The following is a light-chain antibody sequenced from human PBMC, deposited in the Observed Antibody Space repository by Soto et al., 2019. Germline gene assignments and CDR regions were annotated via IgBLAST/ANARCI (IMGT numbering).Light chain of an antibody. CDR2: WAS. Sequence: DIVMTQSPDSLAVSLGERATINCKSSQSVLHSSNNKNYLAWYQQKPGQPPKLLIYWASTRESGVPDRFSGSGSGTDFTLSISSLQAEDVAVYYCQQYYSPWTFGQGTKVVIK. V-gene: IGKV4-1*01. CDR3: QQYYSPWT. CDR1: QSVLHSSNNKNY. J-gene: IGKJ1*01.